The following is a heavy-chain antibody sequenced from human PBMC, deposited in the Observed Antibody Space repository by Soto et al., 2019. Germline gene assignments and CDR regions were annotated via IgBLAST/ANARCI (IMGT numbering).Heavy chain of an antibody. Sequence: SETLSLTCTVSGGSISSGDYYWSWIRQPPGKGLEWIGYIYYSGSTYYNPSLKSRVTISVDTSKNQFSLKLSSVTAADTAVYYCARGAPPERYYAFWSGYSPPYYSDYRGQGTLVTVSS. V-gene: IGHV4-30-4*01. CDR2: IYYSGST. CDR1: GGSISSGDYY. D-gene: IGHD3-3*01. CDR3: ARGAPPERYYAFWSGYSPPYYSDY. J-gene: IGHJ4*02.